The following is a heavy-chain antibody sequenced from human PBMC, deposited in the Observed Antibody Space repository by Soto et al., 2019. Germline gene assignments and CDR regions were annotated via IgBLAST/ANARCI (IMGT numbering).Heavy chain of an antibody. Sequence: SETLSLTCTVSGGSISSGGYYWSWIRQHPGKGLEWIGYIYYSGSTYYNPSLKSRVTISVDTSKNQFSLKLSSVTAADTAVYYCARGDSSGYFSRFDYWGQGTLVTVSS. CDR2: IYYSGST. J-gene: IGHJ4*02. CDR1: GGSISSGGYY. D-gene: IGHD3-22*01. CDR3: ARGDSSGYFSRFDY. V-gene: IGHV4-31*03.